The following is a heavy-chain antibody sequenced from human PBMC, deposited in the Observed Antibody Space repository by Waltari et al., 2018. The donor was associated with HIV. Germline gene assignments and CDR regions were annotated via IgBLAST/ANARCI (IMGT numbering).Heavy chain of an antibody. CDR2: INHSGST. J-gene: IGHJ4*02. V-gene: IGHV4-34*01. CDR1: GGSFSGYY. Sequence: QVQLQQWGAGLLKTSETLSLTCAVYGGSFSGYYWSWIRQPPGKGLEWIGEINHSGSTNYNPSLKSRVTISVDTSKNQFSLKLSSVTAADTAVYYCARGPYGYCSSTSCYRGVDYWGQGTLVTVSS. D-gene: IGHD2-2*02. CDR3: ARGPYGYCSSTSCYRGVDY.